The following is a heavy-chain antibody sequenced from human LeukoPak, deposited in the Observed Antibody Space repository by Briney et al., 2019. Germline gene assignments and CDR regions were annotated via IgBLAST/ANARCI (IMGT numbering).Heavy chain of an antibody. CDR2: TSGDEDST. J-gene: IGHJ4*02. CDR1: GRTFKNFA. Sequence: GGSLRLSCAASGRTFKNFAMSWVRQAPGKGLEWLAVTSGDEDSTHYADSVRGRFVISTDNSKNSLFLQMNSLRADDTAVYYCTIYLMTGFSSVWHFGYWLQGTLVTVSS. CDR3: TIYLMTGFSSVWHFGY. V-gene: IGHV3-23*01. D-gene: IGHD6-19*01.